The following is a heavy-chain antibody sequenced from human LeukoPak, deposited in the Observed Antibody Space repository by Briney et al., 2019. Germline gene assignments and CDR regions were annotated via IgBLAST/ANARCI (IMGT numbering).Heavy chain of an antibody. V-gene: IGHV3-53*01. Sequence: PGGSLRLSCTVSGFTVSSNSMSWVRQAPGKGLEWVSFIYSGTIHYSDSVKGRFTISRDNSKNTLYLQMNSLRAEDTAVYYCARVRGDSSGYYLVGEVDYWGQGTLVTVSS. D-gene: IGHD3-22*01. CDR2: IYSGTI. CDR3: ARVRGDSSGYYLVGEVDY. J-gene: IGHJ4*02. CDR1: GFTVSSNS.